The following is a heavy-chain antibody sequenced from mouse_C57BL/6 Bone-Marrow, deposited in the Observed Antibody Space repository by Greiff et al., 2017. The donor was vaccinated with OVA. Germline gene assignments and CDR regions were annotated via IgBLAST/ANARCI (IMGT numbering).Heavy chain of an antibody. CDR1: GYTFTSYG. Sequence: VQGVESGAELARPGASVKLSCKASGYTFTSYGISWVKQRTGQGLEWIGEIYPRSGNTYYNEKFKGKATLTADKSSSTAYMELRSLTSEDSAVYFCARRYYGSSPWFAYWGQGTLVTVSA. D-gene: IGHD1-1*01. J-gene: IGHJ3*01. CDR2: IYPRSGNT. V-gene: IGHV1-81*01. CDR3: ARRYYGSSPWFAY.